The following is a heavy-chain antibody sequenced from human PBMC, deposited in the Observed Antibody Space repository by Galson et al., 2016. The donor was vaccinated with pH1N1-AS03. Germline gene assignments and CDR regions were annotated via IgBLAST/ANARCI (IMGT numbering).Heavy chain of an antibody. D-gene: IGHD1-1*01. J-gene: IGHJ6*02. Sequence: SVKVSCKASGYTFTTYGIIWMRQAPGQGLEWMGFIRANSGDNNHSQKFQDRIFMTTDRSTSTAYMELRSLSSDDTAVYYCARDEDNWNAAEGYSYKYSLDVWGQGTTVTVSS. CDR1: GYTFTTYG. V-gene: IGHV1-18*04. CDR3: ARDEDNWNAAEGYSYKYSLDV. CDR2: IRANSGDN.